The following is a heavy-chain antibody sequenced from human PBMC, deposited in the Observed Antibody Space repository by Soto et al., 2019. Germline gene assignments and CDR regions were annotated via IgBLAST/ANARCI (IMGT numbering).Heavy chain of an antibody. Sequence: QVQLQESGPGLVKPSQTLSLTCTVSGGSISSGDYYWSWIRQPPGKGLEWIGYIYYSGSTYYNPSLKSRVTISVDTSKIQFSLKLSSVTAADTAVYYCARAVRGYCSGGSCYAGGHRFDPWGQGTLVTVSS. CDR2: IYYSGST. CDR3: ARAVRGYCSGGSCYAGGHRFDP. J-gene: IGHJ5*02. CDR1: GGSISSGDYY. V-gene: IGHV4-30-4*01. D-gene: IGHD2-15*01.